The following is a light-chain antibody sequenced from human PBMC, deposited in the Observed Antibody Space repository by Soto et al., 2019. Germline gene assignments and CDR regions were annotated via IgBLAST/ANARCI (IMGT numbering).Light chain of an antibody. V-gene: IGKV3D-20*02. J-gene: IGKJ1*01. CDR1: QSVSSSY. CDR3: QQRSDWPWT. CDR2: EAS. Sequence: IWFTPSAVPPSLSPGERAPLSFRTSQSVSSSYLAWYQQKPGQAPRLLMYEASTRATGIPARFSGGGSGTDFTLTISSLEPEDFAVYYCQQRSDWPWTFAQGTKVDI.